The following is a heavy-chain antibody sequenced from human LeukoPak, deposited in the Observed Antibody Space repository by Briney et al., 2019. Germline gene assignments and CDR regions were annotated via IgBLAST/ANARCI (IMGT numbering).Heavy chain of an antibody. CDR3: ARDPYFDWLLPHNWFDP. D-gene: IGHD3-9*01. CDR2: ISAYNGNT. J-gene: IGHJ5*02. Sequence: VASVKVSCKASAYTFTSNDINWVRQAPGQGLEWMGWISAYNGNTNYAQKLQGRVTMTTDTSTSTAYMELRSLRSDDTAVYYCARDPYFDWLLPHNWFDPWGQGTLVTVSS. CDR1: AYTFTSND. V-gene: IGHV1-18*01.